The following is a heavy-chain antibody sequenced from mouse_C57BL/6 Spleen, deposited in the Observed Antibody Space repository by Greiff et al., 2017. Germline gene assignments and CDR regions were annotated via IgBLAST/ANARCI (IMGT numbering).Heavy chain of an antibody. J-gene: IGHJ4*01. Sequence: VQLQQSGAELVRPGASVKLSCTASGFNIKDYYMHWVKQRPEQGLEWIGRIDPEDGDTEYAPKFQGKATMTAATSSNTAYLQLSSLTSEDTAVYYCTSFFRYDGYPYAMDYWGQGTSVTVSS. V-gene: IGHV14-1*01. D-gene: IGHD2-3*01. CDR3: TSFFRYDGYPYAMDY. CDR2: IDPEDGDT. CDR1: GFNIKDYY.